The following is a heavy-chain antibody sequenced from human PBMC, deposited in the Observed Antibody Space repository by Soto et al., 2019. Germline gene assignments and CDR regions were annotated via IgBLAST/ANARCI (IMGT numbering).Heavy chain of an antibody. D-gene: IGHD2-2*01. CDR1: GDSVSSTHW. Sequence: SETQALSCVVSGDSVSSTHWWTWVRQTPGKGLEWIGEVYHTGSTKYNPSLKDRVTISVDKSKNHFSLNLMSLTAADTAVYYCARVPDYWGQGILVTVSS. CDR2: VYHTGST. CDR3: ARVPDY. J-gene: IGHJ4*02. V-gene: IGHV4-4*02.